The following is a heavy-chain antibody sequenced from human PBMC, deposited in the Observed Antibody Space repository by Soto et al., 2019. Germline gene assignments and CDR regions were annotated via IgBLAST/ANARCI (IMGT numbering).Heavy chain of an antibody. CDR2: IYWDEEK. CDR1: GFSLSTRGVA. V-gene: IGHV2-5*02. Sequence: QITLKESGPTLVKPTQTLTLTCTFSGFSLSTRGVAVGWFRQPPGKALEWLALIYWDEEKWYSPSLKSRLTTTDDTSRHQVVLTMTTMDPVDTATYYCAHRPRGYAYYFDYWGQGTLVTVSS. CDR3: AHRPRGYAYYFDY. J-gene: IGHJ4*02. D-gene: IGHD5-12*01.